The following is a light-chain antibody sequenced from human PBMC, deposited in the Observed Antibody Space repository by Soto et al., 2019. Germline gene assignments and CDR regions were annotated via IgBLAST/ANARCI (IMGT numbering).Light chain of an antibody. Sequence: EIVLTQTPGTLSLSPGERATLSCRASQSVTSSHLAWYQQKPGQAPRLLIYGASTRATGIPDRFSGSGSDTDFSLTIRRLDPEDFAMYYCQQYASSPRTFGQGTTVEIK. CDR1: QSVTSSH. V-gene: IGKV3-20*01. CDR2: GAS. J-gene: IGKJ1*01. CDR3: QQYASSPRT.